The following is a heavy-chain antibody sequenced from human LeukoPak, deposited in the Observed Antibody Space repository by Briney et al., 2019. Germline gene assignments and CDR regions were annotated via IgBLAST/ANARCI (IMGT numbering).Heavy chain of an antibody. CDR1: GFTFSSYA. D-gene: IGHD2-15*01. J-gene: IGHJ4*02. CDR2: ISGSGGST. V-gene: IGHV3-23*01. Sequence: PGGSLRLSCAASGFTFSSYAMSWVRQAPGKGLERVSAISGSGGSTYYADSVKGRFTISRDNSKNTLYLQMSSLRAEDTAVYYCARRYCSGGSCYSLDYWGQGTLVTVSS. CDR3: ARRYCSGGSCYSLDY.